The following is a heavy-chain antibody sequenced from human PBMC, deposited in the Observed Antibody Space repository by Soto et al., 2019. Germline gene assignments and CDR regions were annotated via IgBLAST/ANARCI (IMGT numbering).Heavy chain of an antibody. CDR2: ISYDGSNK. CDR1: GFTFSSYG. D-gene: IGHD6-19*01. Sequence: QVQLVESGGGVVQPGRSLRLSCAASGFTFSSYGMHWVRQAPGKGLEWVAVISYDGSNKYYADSVKGRFTISRDNSKNTRYLQRNSLRAEDTAVYYCAKDTIAVAPTFDYWGQGTLVTVSS. V-gene: IGHV3-30*18. J-gene: IGHJ4*02. CDR3: AKDTIAVAPTFDY.